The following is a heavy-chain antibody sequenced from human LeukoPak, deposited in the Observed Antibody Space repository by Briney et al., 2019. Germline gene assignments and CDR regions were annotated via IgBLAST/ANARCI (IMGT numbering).Heavy chain of an antibody. Sequence: GASVKVSCKTSGYTFTDYYIHWVRQAPGQGLEWMGWINPNSGVISSAQKFRGRVTMTRDTSITTVYMEVRWLTSDDTAIYYCARADRLDGAPYLIGPWGQGTLVTVSS. CDR2: INPNSGVI. V-gene: IGHV1-2*02. CDR1: GYTFTDYY. D-gene: IGHD2-21*01. J-gene: IGHJ5*02. CDR3: ARADRLDGAPYLIGP.